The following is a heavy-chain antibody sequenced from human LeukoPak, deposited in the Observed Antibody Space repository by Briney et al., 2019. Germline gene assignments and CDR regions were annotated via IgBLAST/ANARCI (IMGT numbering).Heavy chain of an antibody. D-gene: IGHD3-3*01. CDR1: GFIFSNYG. CDR2: IRSDGSKK. Sequence: GGSLRLSCAASGFIFSNYGMDWVRQAPGKGLEWVAFIRSDGSKKYYADSVKGRFTISRDNSKNTLYLQMNSLRAEDTAVYYCAKDSQYYDFLYYMDVWGKGTTVTVSS. J-gene: IGHJ6*03. CDR3: AKDSQYYDFLYYMDV. V-gene: IGHV3-30*02.